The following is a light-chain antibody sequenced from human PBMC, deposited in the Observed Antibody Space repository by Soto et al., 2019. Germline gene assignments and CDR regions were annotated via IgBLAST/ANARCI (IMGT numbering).Light chain of an antibody. V-gene: IGLV2-8*01. CDR3: TSYAGDTSLGV. CDR1: SSDVGGYNY. CDR2: EVS. Sequence: QAVVTQPPSASGSPGQSVTISCTGTSSDVGGYNYVSWYQQHPGKAPKLMIYEVSKRPSGVPDRFSGSKSGNTASLTVSGLQAEDEADYYCTSYAGDTSLGVLGGGTKLTVL. J-gene: IGLJ3*02.